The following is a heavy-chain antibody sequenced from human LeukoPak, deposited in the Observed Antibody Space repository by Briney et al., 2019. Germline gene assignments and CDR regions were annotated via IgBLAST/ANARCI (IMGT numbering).Heavy chain of an antibody. J-gene: IGHJ4*02. CDR2: ISGSSSTI. CDR3: ARVSGADLSDY. V-gene: IGHV3-48*04. CDR1: GFTFSSYS. D-gene: IGHD1-26*01. Sequence: GGSLRLSCAASGFTFSSYSMNWVRQAPGKGLEWVSYISGSSSTIHYADSVKGRFTISRDNAKNSLYLQMNSLRAEDTAVYYCARVSGADLSDYWGQGTLVTVSS.